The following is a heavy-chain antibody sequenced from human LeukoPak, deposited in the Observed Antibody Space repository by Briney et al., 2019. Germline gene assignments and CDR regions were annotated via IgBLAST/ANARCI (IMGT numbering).Heavy chain of an antibody. Sequence: PSETLSLTCTVSGGSISSYYWSWIRQRRGKGLEWIGYIYYSGSTNYNPSLKSRVTISVDTSKNQFSLKLSSVTAADTAVYYCARRPSPGAFDIWGQGTMVTVSS. CDR2: IYYSGST. V-gene: IGHV4-59*01. CDR3: ARRPSPGAFDI. D-gene: IGHD3-10*01. CDR1: GGSISSYY. J-gene: IGHJ3*02.